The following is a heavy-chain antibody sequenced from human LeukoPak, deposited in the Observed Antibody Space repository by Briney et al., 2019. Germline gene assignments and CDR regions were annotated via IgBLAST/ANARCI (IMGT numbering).Heavy chain of an antibody. Sequence: SETLSLTCTVSGGSISSYYWSWIRQPPGKGLEWIGYIYYSGSTNYNPSLKSRVTISVDTSKNQFSLKLSSVTAADTAVYYCARGGYYYDSSGYYYVLDYWGQGTLVTVSS. V-gene: IGHV4-59*01. J-gene: IGHJ4*02. CDR1: GGSISSYY. D-gene: IGHD3-22*01. CDR2: IYYSGST. CDR3: ARGGYYYDSSGYYYVLDY.